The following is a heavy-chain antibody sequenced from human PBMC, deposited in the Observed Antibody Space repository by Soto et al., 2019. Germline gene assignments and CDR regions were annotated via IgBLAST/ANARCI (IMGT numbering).Heavy chain of an antibody. D-gene: IGHD5-18*01. CDR2: IHRGGST. V-gene: IGHV3-66*01. Sequence: GGSLRLSCAASGFTVGNNYMSWVRQAPGKGLEWVSIIHRGGSTSYADSAKGRFTISRDSSKNILYLQINGLTADDTAVYYCARSANTYGSPFEYWGQGALVTVSS. J-gene: IGHJ4*02. CDR3: ARSANTYGSPFEY. CDR1: GFTVGNNY.